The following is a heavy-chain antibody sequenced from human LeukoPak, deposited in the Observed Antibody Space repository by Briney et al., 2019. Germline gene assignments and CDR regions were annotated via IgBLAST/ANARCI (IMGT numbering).Heavy chain of an antibody. CDR2: IRDSGET. CDR1: GFIVSSYY. Sequence: GGSLRLSCAATGFIVSSYYMSWVRQAPGKGLEWVSLIRDSGETFYIDSVKGRFTISRDNSKNTLYLQMNSLRAEDTAVYYCARDRRRGSTVTTIDYWGQGTLVTVSS. J-gene: IGHJ4*02. D-gene: IGHD4-17*01. CDR3: ARDRRRGSTVTTIDY. V-gene: IGHV3-66*03.